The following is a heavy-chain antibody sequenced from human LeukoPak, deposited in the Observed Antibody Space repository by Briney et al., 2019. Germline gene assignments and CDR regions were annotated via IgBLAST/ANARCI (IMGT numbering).Heavy chain of an antibody. CDR1: GGSISSGTYY. CDR2: IYSSGST. V-gene: IGHV4-61*02. Sequence: SETLSLTCTVSGGSISSGTYYWSWIRQPAGKGLEWIGRIYSSGSTSYSPSLESRVTISVDTSKNRFSLKLSSVTAADTAVYYCAIHDYGDRDAFDIWGQGTIVTVSS. D-gene: IGHD4-17*01. J-gene: IGHJ3*02. CDR3: AIHDYGDRDAFDI.